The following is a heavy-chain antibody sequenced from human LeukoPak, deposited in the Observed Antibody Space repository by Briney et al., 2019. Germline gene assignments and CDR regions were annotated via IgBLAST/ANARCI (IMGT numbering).Heavy chain of an antibody. J-gene: IGHJ4*02. V-gene: IGHV4-61*02. CDR3: VPYYYDSSGYYYAPG. Sequence: SETLSLTCTVSGGSISSSSYYWSWIRQPAGKGLEWIGRIYTSGSTNYNPSLKSRVTMSVDTSKNQFSLKLSSVTAADTAVYYCVPYYYDSSGYYYAPGWGQGTLVTVSS. CDR2: IYTSGST. CDR1: GGSISSSSYY. D-gene: IGHD3-22*01.